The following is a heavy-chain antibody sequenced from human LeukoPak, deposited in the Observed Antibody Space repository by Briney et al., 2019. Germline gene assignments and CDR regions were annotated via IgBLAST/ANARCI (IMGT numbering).Heavy chain of an antibody. CDR2: IYPDDSDT. CDR3: ATGGASIVGATSENYYFDY. V-gene: IGHV5-51*01. Sequence: GESLKISCKGSGYSFTSYWIGWVRQMPGKGLEWMGIIYPDDSDTRYSPSFQGQVTISADKSISTAYLQWSSLKASDTAMYYCATGGASIVGATSENYYFDYWGQGTLVTVSS. CDR1: GYSFTSYW. D-gene: IGHD1-26*01. J-gene: IGHJ4*02.